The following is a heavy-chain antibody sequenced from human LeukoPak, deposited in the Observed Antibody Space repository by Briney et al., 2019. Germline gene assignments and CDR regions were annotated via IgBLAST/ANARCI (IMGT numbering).Heavy chain of an antibody. CDR1: GGSISSSSYY. Sequence: SETLSLTCTVSGGSISSSSYYWGWIRQPPGKGLEWIGSIYYSGSTNYNPSLKSRVTISVDTSKNQFSLKLSSVTAADTAVYYCARFHGTGYYYYYMDVWGKGTTVTISS. CDR3: ARFHGTGYYYYYMDV. J-gene: IGHJ6*03. D-gene: IGHD1-7*01. V-gene: IGHV4-39*07. CDR2: IYYSGST.